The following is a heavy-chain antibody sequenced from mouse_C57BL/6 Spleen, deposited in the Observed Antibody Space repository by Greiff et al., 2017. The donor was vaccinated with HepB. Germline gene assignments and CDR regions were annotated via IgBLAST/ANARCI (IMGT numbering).Heavy chain of an antibody. CDR2: INPNNGGT. CDR3: ARGGYGNDFDY. J-gene: IGHJ2*01. Sequence: VQLQQSGPELVKPGASVKISCKASGYTFTDYYMNWVKQSHGKSLEWIGDINPNNGGTSYNQKFKGKATLTVDKSSSTAYMELRSLTSEDSAVYYCARGGYGNDFDYWGQGTTLTVSS. V-gene: IGHV1-26*01. CDR1: GYTFTDYY. D-gene: IGHD2-10*02.